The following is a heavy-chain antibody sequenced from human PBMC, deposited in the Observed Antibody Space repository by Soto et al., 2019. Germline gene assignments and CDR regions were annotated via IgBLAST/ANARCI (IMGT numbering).Heavy chain of an antibody. D-gene: IGHD3-10*01. V-gene: IGHV6-1*01. Sequence: PPQSLSLTCAICGHSVSRNSAACNWIRQSPSRGLEWLGRTYYRSKWYNDYAVSVKSRITINPDTSKNQFSLQLNSVTPEDTAVYYCARFITMVRGVGYYFDYWGQGTLVTVSS. CDR1: GHSVSRNSAA. CDR2: TYYRSKWYN. J-gene: IGHJ4*02. CDR3: ARFITMVRGVGYYFDY.